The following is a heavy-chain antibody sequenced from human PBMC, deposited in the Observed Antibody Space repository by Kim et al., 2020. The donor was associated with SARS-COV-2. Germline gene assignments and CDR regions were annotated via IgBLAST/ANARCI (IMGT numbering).Heavy chain of an antibody. J-gene: IGHJ4*02. CDR3: ARGRWELHPFFDY. V-gene: IGHV4-34*01. CDR1: GGSFSGYY. CDR2: INHSGST. Sequence: SETLSLTCAVYGGSFSGYYWSWIRQPPGKGLEWIGEINHSGSTNYNPSLKSRVTISVDTSKNQFSLKLSSVTAADTAVYYCARGRWELHPFFDYWGQGTLVTVSS. D-gene: IGHD1-26*01.